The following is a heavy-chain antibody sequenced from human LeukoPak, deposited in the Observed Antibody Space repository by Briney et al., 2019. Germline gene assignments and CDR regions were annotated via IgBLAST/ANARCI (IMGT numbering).Heavy chain of an antibody. J-gene: IGHJ3*02. Sequence: PSETLSLTCTVSGGSISSSSYYWGWIRQPPGKGLEWIGSIYYSGSTYYNPSLKSRVTISLDTSTNQFSLKLSSVTAADTAVYYCARQSLWTNYYDSSGAFDIWGQGTMVTVSS. CDR1: GGSISSSSYY. CDR2: IYYSGST. V-gene: IGHV4-39*01. CDR3: ARQSLWTNYYDSSGAFDI. D-gene: IGHD3-22*01.